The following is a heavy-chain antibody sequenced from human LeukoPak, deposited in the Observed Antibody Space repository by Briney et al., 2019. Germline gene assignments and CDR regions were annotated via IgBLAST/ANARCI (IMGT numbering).Heavy chain of an antibody. CDR3: ARDRSTLNYFQH. CDR2: INPNSGGT. J-gene: IGHJ1*01. CDR1: GYTFTGYY. Sequence: ASVKVSCKASGYTFTGYYMHWVRQAPGQGPEWMGWINPNSGGTNYAQKFQGRVTMTRDTSISTAYMELSRLRSDDTAVYYCARDRSTLNYFQHWGQGTLVTVSS. V-gene: IGHV1-2*02. D-gene: IGHD2-2*01.